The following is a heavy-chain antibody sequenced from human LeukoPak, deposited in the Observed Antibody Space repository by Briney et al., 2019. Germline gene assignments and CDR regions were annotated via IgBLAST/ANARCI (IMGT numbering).Heavy chain of an antibody. CDR2: ISGSGDNT. CDR3: AKVPNSGSYTIFDY. J-gene: IGHJ4*02. CDR1: GFTFSSFA. D-gene: IGHD1-26*01. Sequence: GGSLRLSCAPSGFTFSSFAMSWVRQAPGKGLEWVSAISGSGDNTYYADSVKGRFTISRDNSKNTLHLQMSSLRAEDTAVYYCAKVPNSGSYTIFDYWGQGTLVTVSS. V-gene: IGHV3-23*01.